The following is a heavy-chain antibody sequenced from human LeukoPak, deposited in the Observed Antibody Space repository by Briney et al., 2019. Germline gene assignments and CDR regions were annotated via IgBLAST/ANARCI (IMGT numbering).Heavy chain of an antibody. CDR2: INHSGST. CDR3: GGGRRSAFDI. CDR1: GGSFSGYY. J-gene: IGHJ3*02. D-gene: IGHD2-15*01. V-gene: IGHV4-34*01. Sequence: SETLSLTCAVYGGSFSGYYWSWIRQPPGKGLEWIGEINHSGSTNYNPSLKSRVTISVDTSKNQFSLKLSSVTAADTAVYPRGGGRRSAFDIWGQGTMVTVSS.